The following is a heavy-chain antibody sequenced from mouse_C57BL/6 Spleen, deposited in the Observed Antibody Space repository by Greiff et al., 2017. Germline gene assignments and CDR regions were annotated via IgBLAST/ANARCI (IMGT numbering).Heavy chain of an antibody. CDR3: ARRYYGSSYEDYFDY. CDR1: GFTFSSYG. CDR2: ISSGGSYT. D-gene: IGHD1-1*01. J-gene: IGHJ2*01. V-gene: IGHV5-6*02. Sequence: EVMLVESGGDLVKPGGSLKLSCAASGFTFSSYGMSWVRQTPDKRLEWVATISSGGSYTYYPDSVKGRFTISRDNAKNTLYLQMSSLKSEDTAMYYCARRYYGSSYEDYFDYWGQGTTLTVSS.